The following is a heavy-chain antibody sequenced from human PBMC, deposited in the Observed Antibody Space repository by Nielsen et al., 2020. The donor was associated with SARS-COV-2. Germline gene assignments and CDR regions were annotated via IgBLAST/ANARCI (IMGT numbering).Heavy chain of an antibody. J-gene: IGHJ6*02. Sequence: SDTLSLTFTFSGFSIIRVGYYWCWIRHHPGNGLEWIGYIYFSGRTCYNPSLKSRVTISVDTSKNQFSLSLRSVTAADTAVYYCARESSGYDHYNYGMDVWGQGTTVTVSS. D-gene: IGHD5-12*01. CDR3: ARESSGYDHYNYGMDV. CDR2: IYFSGRT. CDR1: GFSIIRVGYY. V-gene: IGHV4-31*03.